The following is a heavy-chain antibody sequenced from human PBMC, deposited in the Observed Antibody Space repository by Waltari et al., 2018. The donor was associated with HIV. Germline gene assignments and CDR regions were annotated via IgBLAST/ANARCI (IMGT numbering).Heavy chain of an antibody. CDR3: VTSLPGAVFGDF. V-gene: IGHV1-8*01. CDR2: MSINSGNA. D-gene: IGHD3-3*01. CDR1: GYNFASFD. Sequence: QAQLVQSGAEVRKPGASVKVSCKASGYNFASFDINWVRRATGQGLEWMGWMSINSGNAGYGQRFKGRLTLTRDTSIDMAYMELNSLTPQDTAVYYCVTSLPGAVFGDFWGQGTPVTVSS. J-gene: IGHJ4*02.